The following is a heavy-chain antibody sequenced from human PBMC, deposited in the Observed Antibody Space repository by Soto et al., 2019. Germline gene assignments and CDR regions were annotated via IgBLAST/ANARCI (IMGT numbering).Heavy chain of an antibody. CDR2: IFFTGAT. CDR3: ARARPDSAGSSLGRRLDV. Sequence: QVHLQESGPGLVKPSGTLSLICIVSGDSVTFGHHYWSWIRQPPGKGLEWIGHIFFTGATNYSPSLKSRVTMSVDSSKSQFSLNLTSVTAAVSAIYYCARARPDSAGSSLGRRLDVWGQGTTVTVSS. CDR1: GDSVTFGHHY. J-gene: IGHJ6*02. D-gene: IGHD3-10*01. V-gene: IGHV4-61*01.